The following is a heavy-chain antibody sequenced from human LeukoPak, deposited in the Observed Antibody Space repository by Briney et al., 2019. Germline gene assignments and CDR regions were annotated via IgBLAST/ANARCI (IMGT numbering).Heavy chain of an antibody. J-gene: IGHJ4*02. V-gene: IGHV1-18*01. Sequence: ASVKVSCKASGYTFTSYGISWVRQAPGQGLEWMGWISAYNGNTNYAQKLQGRVTMTTDTSTSTAYMELRSLRSDDTALYYCATSSLDYGDYGEPLDYWGQGTLVTVSS. CDR3: ATSSLDYGDYGEPLDY. CDR1: GYTFTSYG. CDR2: ISAYNGNT. D-gene: IGHD4-17*01.